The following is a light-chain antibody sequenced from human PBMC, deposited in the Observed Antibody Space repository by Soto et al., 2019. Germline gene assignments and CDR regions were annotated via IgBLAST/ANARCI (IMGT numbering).Light chain of an antibody. CDR1: SSDVGGYNY. Sequence: QSVLTQPPSASGSPGQSVAISCTGTSSDVGGYNYVSWYQQHPGKAPKLMIYEVNKRPSGVPDRFSGSKSGNTASLTVSGLQAGDEADYYCSSYTTSSTRVFGTGTKVTVL. CDR2: EVN. J-gene: IGLJ1*01. V-gene: IGLV2-8*01. CDR3: SSYTTSSTRV.